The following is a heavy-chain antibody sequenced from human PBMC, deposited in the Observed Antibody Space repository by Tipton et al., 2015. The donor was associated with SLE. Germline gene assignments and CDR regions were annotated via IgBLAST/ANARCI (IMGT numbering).Heavy chain of an antibody. CDR1: GDSISSGAYY. V-gene: IGHV4-31*03. CDR2: IYNLGNT. J-gene: IGHJ4*02. Sequence: TLSLTCSVSGDSISSGAYYWGWLRQHPGKGLEWIGYIYNLGNTYYNPSLKSRLAISIDTSKNQFSLKLTSVTAADTAVYYCARAFNYVSGIFFWGRGTLVTVSS. CDR3: ARAFNYVSGIFF. D-gene: IGHD3-10*01.